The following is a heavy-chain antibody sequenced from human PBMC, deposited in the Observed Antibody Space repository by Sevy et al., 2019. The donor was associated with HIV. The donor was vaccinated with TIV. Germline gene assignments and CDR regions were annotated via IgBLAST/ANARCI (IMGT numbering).Heavy chain of an antibody. J-gene: IGHJ4*02. V-gene: IGHV3-7*01. CDR1: GFTFNSYS. D-gene: IGHD2-2*01. CDR2: IKEDGSET. Sequence: GGSLRLSCAASGFTFNSYSMSWVRQAPGKGLEWLANIKEDGSETKYVDSVKGRFTISRDNAKNSLYLQMNSLRAEDTAVYYCARAPLVPAAADYWGQGILVTVSS. CDR3: ARAPLVPAAADY.